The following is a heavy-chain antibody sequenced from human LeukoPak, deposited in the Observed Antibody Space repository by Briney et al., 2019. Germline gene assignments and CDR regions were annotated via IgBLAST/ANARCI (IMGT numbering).Heavy chain of an antibody. CDR2: IYYSGST. D-gene: IGHD6-13*01. CDR3: VRLEADSTSWYVNH. Sequence: SETLSLTCTVSGGSIRSYYWSWIRQPPGKGLEWIGYIYYSGSTNYNPSLKSRVTISVDTSKNQFSLKLSFVTAADTAVYYCVRLEADSTSWYVNHWGQGTLVTVSS. J-gene: IGHJ5*02. CDR1: GGSIRSYY. V-gene: IGHV4-59*08.